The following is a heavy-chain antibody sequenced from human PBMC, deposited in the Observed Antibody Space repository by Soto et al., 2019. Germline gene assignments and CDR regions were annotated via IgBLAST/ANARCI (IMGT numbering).Heavy chain of an antibody. CDR2: IWYDGSNK. D-gene: IGHD6-19*01. V-gene: IGHV3-33*01. Sequence: VQLVESGGGVVQPGRSLRLSCAASGFTFSTYAMHWVRQAPGKGLEWVAVIWYDGSNKDYADSVKGRFTISRDNSKNTLNLQMNSMRAEDTAVYYCARDEGTSGWNGAFDIWGQGTMVTVSS. CDR3: ARDEGTSGWNGAFDI. CDR1: GFTFSTYA. J-gene: IGHJ3*02.